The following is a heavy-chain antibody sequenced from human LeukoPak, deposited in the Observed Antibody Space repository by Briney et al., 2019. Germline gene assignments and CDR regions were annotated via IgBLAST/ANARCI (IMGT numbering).Heavy chain of an antibody. CDR3: ARAVGYCSSSICYRFDY. J-gene: IGHJ4*02. V-gene: IGHV3-74*01. D-gene: IGHD2-2*01. CDR1: GFTFSFYW. CDR2: MNSDGSST. Sequence: GGSLRLSCPASGFTFSFYWMHWVRQVPGKGLVWVSHMNSDGSSTTYADSVKGRFTISRDNAKNTLYLQMNSLRAEDTAVYYCARAVGYCSSSICYRFDYWGQGTLVTVSS.